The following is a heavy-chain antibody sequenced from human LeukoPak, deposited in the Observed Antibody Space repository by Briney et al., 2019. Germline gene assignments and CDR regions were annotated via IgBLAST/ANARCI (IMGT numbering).Heavy chain of an antibody. CDR1: GGSISSSSYY. CDR3: ARGRARGSYRIDY. CDR2: INHSGST. D-gene: IGHD3-16*02. Sequence: PSETLSLTCTVSGGSISSSSYYWSWIRQPPGKGLEWIGEINHSGSTNYNPSLKSRVTISVDTSKNQFSLKLSSVTAADTAVYYCARGRARGSYRIDYWGQGTLVTVSS. J-gene: IGHJ4*02. V-gene: IGHV4-39*07.